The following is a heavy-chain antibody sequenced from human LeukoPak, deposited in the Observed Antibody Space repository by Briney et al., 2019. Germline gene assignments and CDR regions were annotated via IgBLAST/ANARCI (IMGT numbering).Heavy chain of an antibody. CDR3: ARDHGGFGGYNWFDP. CDR1: GGTFSSYA. D-gene: IGHD3-10*01. J-gene: IGHJ5*02. V-gene: IGHV1-69*05. CDR2: IIPIFGTA. Sequence: SVKVSCKASGGTFSSYAISWVRQAPGQGLEWMGGIIPIFGTANYAQKFQGRVTITTDESTSTAYMELSSLRSEDTAVYYCARDHGGFGGYNWFDPWGQGTLVTVSS.